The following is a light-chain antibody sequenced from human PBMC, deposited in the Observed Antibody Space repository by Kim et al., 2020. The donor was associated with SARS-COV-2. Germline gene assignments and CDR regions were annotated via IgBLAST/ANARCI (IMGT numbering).Light chain of an antibody. J-gene: IGKJ1*01. CDR3: HQYNTYPWT. CDR2: GAS. Sequence: DIQMTQSPSSLSASVGDRVTITCRASQGIGDYLAWFQQKPGKAPKSLIYGASNLQSGVPSKFSGSGSATHFTLTIDSLQPEDSATYYCHQYNTYPWTFGQGTKVDIK. CDR1: QGIGDY. V-gene: IGKV1-16*02.